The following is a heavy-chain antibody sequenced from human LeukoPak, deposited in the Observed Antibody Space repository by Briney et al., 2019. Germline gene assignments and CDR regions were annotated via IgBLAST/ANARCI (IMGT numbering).Heavy chain of an antibody. V-gene: IGHV3-66*01. CDR2: IYSGGST. D-gene: IGHD6-19*01. CDR3: ARECGSSGWLDY. Sequence: VGSLRLSCAASGFTVSSNYMSWVRQAPGKGLEWVSVIYSGGSTYYADSVKGRFTISRDNSKNTLYLQMNSLRAEDTAVYYCARECGSSGWLDYWGQGTLVTVSS. J-gene: IGHJ4*02. CDR1: GFTVSSNY.